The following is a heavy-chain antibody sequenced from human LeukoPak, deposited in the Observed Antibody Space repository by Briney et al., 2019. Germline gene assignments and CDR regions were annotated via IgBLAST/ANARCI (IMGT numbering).Heavy chain of an antibody. CDR1: GGSFSGYY. V-gene: IGHV4-34*01. J-gene: IGHJ4*02. Sequence: SETLSLTCAVYGGSFSGYYWSWIRQPPGKGLEWIGEINHSGSTSYNPSLKSRVTISVDTSKNQFSLKLSSVTAADTAVYYCARGKKSSSWSFDYWGQGTLVTVSS. CDR3: ARGKKSSSWSFDY. CDR2: INHSGST. D-gene: IGHD6-13*01.